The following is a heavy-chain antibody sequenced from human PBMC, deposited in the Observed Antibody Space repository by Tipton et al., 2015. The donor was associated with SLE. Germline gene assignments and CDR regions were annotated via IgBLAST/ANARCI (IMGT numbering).Heavy chain of an antibody. V-gene: IGHV4-31*03. J-gene: IGHJ6*02. CDR3: VRGPTDV. CDR2: IYDSKST. Sequence: TLSLTCTVSGGSITTVGYYWSWNRQHPGKGLEWIGYIYDSKSTYYNPSLKSRLPMSADTSKNQISLKLSSVSAADTAVYYGVRGPTDVWGQGTTVTVSS. CDR1: GGSITTVGYY.